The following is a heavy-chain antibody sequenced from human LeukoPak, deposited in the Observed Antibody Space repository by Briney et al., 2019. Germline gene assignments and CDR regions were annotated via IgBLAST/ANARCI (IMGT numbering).Heavy chain of an antibody. CDR3: SKVGGIVLAVSYYMDV. CDR2: IRFDGSNT. Sequence: GGSLRLSCEASGFTFRNYDMYWVRQAPGKGLEWVAFIRFDGSNTHYGDPVKGRFTISRDNSKNTLYLQMNSLRVEDSALYYCSKVGGIVLAVSYYMDVWGKGTTVTVS. D-gene: IGHD6-19*01. V-gene: IGHV3-30*02. J-gene: IGHJ6*03. CDR1: GFTFRNYD.